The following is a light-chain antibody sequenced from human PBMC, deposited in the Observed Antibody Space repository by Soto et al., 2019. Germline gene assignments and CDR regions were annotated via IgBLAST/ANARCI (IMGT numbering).Light chain of an antibody. Sequence: SYELTQPPSVSVSPGQTARITCSGASLPQKYAYWYQQKSGQAPVLVIFEDNKRPSVIPERFSGSSSGTMATLTISGAQVEDEADFYCYSTDSSGHHDVFGTGTKLTVL. J-gene: IGLJ1*01. CDR3: YSTDSSGHHDV. CDR1: SLPQKY. V-gene: IGLV3-10*01. CDR2: EDN.